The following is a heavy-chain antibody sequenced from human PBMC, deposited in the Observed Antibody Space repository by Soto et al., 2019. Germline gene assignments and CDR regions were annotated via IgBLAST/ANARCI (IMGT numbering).Heavy chain of an antibody. CDR1: GGSISNDDYY. CDR3: ARYYFDTSLTTGPGSNWFGP. J-gene: IGHJ5*02. Sequence: QVQLQESGPGLVRPSQTLSLTCTVSGGSISNDDYYWGWIRQSPGKGLEWIGYMHYRGTAYYNPSLKSRIIITIDTSKTQSSLNLSSVTAADTAVYFCARYYFDTSLTTGPGSNWFGPWGQGTLVTVSS. CDR2: MHYRGTA. D-gene: IGHD3-9*01. V-gene: IGHV4-30-4*01.